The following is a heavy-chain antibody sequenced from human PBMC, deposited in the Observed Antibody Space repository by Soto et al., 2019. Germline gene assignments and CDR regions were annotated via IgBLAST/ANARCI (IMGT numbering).Heavy chain of an antibody. D-gene: IGHD3-22*01. J-gene: IGHJ4*02. V-gene: IGHV3-30*18. CDR3: AKDTYYYDSSGYYVFDY. CDR1: GFVFSSYG. Sequence: QVQLVESGGGVVQPGRSLRLSCEASGFVFSSYGIHWVRQAPGKGLEWVAGISYNGGNRYYTDSVKGRFTISRDNSMNTLYLQMNSLRAEDTAVYYCAKDTYYYDSSGYYVFDYWGQGTLVTVSS. CDR2: ISYNGGNR.